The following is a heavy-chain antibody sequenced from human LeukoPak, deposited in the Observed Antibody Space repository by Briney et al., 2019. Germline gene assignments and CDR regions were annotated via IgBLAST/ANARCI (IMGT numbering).Heavy chain of an antibody. V-gene: IGHV4-59*08. CDR1: GGSISTYY. D-gene: IGHD3-10*01. CDR2: IYYTGST. J-gene: IGHJ4*02. CDR3: ASWDDYYGSGSV. Sequence: SETLSLTCTVSGGSISTYYWSWIRQPPGKGLEWIGYIYYTGSTNYNPSLKSRVTISVDTSKNQFSLKLSSVTAADTAVYYCASWDDYYGSGSVWGQGTLVTVSS.